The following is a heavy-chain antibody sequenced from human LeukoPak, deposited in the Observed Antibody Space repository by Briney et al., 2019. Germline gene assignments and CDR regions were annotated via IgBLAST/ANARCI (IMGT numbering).Heavy chain of an antibody. CDR1: GDSINNYY. CDR2: THYTGNT. Sequence: SETLSLTCSVSGDSINNYYWNWIRQPPGKELEWIGYTHYTGNTKSNPSLKSRVTTSVDTSKSQFSLKLSSVTAADTAVYYCAKWSSTLKAFDFWGQGTLVTVSP. D-gene: IGHD2-8*01. V-gene: IGHV4-59*08. CDR3: AKWSSTLKAFDF. J-gene: IGHJ4*02.